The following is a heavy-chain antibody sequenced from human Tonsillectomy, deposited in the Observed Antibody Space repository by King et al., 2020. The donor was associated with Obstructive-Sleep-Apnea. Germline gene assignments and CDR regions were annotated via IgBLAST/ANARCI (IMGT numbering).Heavy chain of an antibody. Sequence: VQLQESGPGQMKPSETLSLSCTVSGGAISSGGYYWSWIRQHPGKALEWIGYIYYGGSTYLNPSLKSRVTILVGASKNQFSLKLRSVTAADTAVYYCAGGVPDAGIYYSDYWGQGTLVTVSS. J-gene: IGHJ4*02. CDR2: IYYGGST. CDR1: GGAISSGGYY. V-gene: IGHV4-31*03. CDR3: AGGVPDAGIYYSDY. D-gene: IGHD6-13*01.